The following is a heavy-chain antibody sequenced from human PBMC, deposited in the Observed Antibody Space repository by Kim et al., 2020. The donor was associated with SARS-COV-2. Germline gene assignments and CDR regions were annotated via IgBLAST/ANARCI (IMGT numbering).Heavy chain of an antibody. CDR3: AKRSRTPTTSASPFDY. J-gene: IGHJ4*02. D-gene: IGHD2-2*01. V-gene: IGHV3-23*03. CDR2: IYSGGSST. CDR1: GFTFSSYA. Sequence: GGSLRLSCAASGFTFSSYAMSWVRQAPGKGLECVSVIYSGGSSTYYADSVKGRFTITRDDSKNTLYLQMNSLRAEDTAVYYCAKRSRTPTTSASPFDYWGQGTLVTVSS.